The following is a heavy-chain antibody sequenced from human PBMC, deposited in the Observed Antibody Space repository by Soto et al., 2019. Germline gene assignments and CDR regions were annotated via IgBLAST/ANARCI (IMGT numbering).Heavy chain of an antibody. Sequence: QVQVVQSGAEVKKPGASVKVSSKVSGYTLTELSMHWVRQAPGRGLEWMGGFDPEDGETIYAQKFQGRVTMTEDTSTDTTYMELSSLRYEDTAVYYCALGQSVGWGSFDYWGQGTLVTVSS. J-gene: IGHJ4*02. CDR3: ALGQSVGWGSFDY. V-gene: IGHV1-24*01. D-gene: IGHD2-21*01. CDR2: FDPEDGET. CDR1: GYTLTELS.